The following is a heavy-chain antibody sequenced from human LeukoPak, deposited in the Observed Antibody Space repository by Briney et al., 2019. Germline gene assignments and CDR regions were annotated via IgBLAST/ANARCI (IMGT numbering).Heavy chain of an antibody. CDR3: ARDKPFHVVVIATASAFDI. J-gene: IGHJ3*02. V-gene: IGHV4-4*07. CDR2: IYTSGST. CDR1: GGSISSYY. D-gene: IGHD2-21*01. Sequence: SETLSLTCTVSGGSISSYYWSWIRQPAGKGLKWIGRIYTSGSTNYNPSLKSRVTMSVATSNNEFSLKLSSVTAAYTAVYYCARDKPFHVVVIATASAFDIWGQGTMVTVSS.